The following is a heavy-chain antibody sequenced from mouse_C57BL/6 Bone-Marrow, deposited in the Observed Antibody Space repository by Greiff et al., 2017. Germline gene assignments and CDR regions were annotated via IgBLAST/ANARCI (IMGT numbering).Heavy chain of an antibody. J-gene: IGHJ4*01. D-gene: IGHD2-12*01. CDR3: ASSYSVNAMDY. CDR1: GFTFSDYG. Sequence: EVHLVESGGGLVKPGGSLKLSCAASGFTFSDYGMHWVRQAPEKGLEWVAYISSGSSTIYYADTVKGRFTISRDNAKNTLFLQITSLRSEDTAMYYCASSYSVNAMDYWGQGTSVTVSS. V-gene: IGHV5-17*01. CDR2: ISSGSSTI.